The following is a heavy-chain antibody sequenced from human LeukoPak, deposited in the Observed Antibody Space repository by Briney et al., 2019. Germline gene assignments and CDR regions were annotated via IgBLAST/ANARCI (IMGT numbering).Heavy chain of an antibody. J-gene: IGHJ5*02. V-gene: IGHV3-66*01. Sequence: PGGSLRLSCAASGFSVSSNYMSWVRQAPGKGLEWVSVIYSGGSTYYADSVKGRFTISRDNAKNTLYLQMNSLRAEDAAVYYCARGLPSTVTTFVDWPNWFDPWGQGTLVTVSS. CDR3: ARGLPSTVTTFVDWPNWFDP. CDR1: GFSVSSNY. CDR2: IYSGGST. D-gene: IGHD4-17*01.